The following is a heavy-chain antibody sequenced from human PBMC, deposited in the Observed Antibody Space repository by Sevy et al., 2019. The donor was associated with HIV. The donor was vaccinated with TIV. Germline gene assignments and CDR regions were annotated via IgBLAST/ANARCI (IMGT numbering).Heavy chain of an antibody. Sequence: GGSLRLSCAASGFTFDDYGMHWVRQAPGKGLEWVSGISWNSGNIAYADSVKGRFTISSDNAKNSLYLQMNSLRPEDTALYYCAKAPSTALIGAFDIWGQGTMVTVSS. V-gene: IGHV3-9*01. CDR2: ISWNSGNI. CDR1: GFTFDDYG. D-gene: IGHD1-1*01. J-gene: IGHJ3*02. CDR3: AKAPSTALIGAFDI.